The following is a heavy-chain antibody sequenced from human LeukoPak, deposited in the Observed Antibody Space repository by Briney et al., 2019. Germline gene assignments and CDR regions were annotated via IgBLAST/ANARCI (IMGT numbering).Heavy chain of an antibody. D-gene: IGHD3-10*01. CDR1: GFAFSGHS. CDR2: IKQDVNER. V-gene: IGHV3-7*01. CDR3: ARSGSGYDY. J-gene: IGHJ4*02. Sequence: GGSLRLSCAASGFAFSGHSMSWVRQAPGKGLECVAYIKQDVNERYYVDSVKGRFTISRDNTKSSLYLQMNSLRVEDTALYYCARSGSGYDYWGQGALVTVSS.